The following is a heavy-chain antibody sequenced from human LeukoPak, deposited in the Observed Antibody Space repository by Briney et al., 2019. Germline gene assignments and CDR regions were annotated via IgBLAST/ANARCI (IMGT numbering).Heavy chain of an antibody. CDR2: ISWNSGSI. CDR1: GFTFDDYA. J-gene: IGHJ4*02. V-gene: IGHV3-9*01. CDR3: AKGLGKYYFDY. Sequence: ALRLSCAASGFTFDDYAMHWVRQAPGKGLEWVPGISWNSGSIGYADSVKGRFTISRDNAKNSLYLQMNSLRAEDTALYYCAKGLGKYYFDYWGQGTLVTVSS. D-gene: IGHD5-12*01.